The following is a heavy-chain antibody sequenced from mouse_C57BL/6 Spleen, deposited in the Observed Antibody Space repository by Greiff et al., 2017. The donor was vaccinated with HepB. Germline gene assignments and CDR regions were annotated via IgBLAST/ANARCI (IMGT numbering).Heavy chain of an antibody. CDR3: APGYGYDEGYDFDY. V-gene: IGHV14-2*01. CDR2: IDPEDGET. Sequence: EVQLQQSGAELVKPGASVKLSCTASGFNINDYYMHWVKQRTEQGLEWIGRIDPEDGETKYATKFQGKATMTAETSSNTAYLQLSSLTSEDTAVYYCAPGYGYDEGYDFDYWGQGPTLTVS. J-gene: IGHJ2*01. CDR1: GFNINDYY. D-gene: IGHD2-2*01.